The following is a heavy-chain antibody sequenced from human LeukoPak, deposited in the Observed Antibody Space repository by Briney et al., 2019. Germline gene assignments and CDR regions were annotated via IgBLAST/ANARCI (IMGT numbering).Heavy chain of an antibody. V-gene: IGHV3-33*01. Sequence: PGGSLRLSCVASGFTFSNYGMHWVRQAPGQGLEWVAVIYYDGSNKYYADSVKGRFTISRDNSKNTVYLQMNSLTAGDTAVYSCARGSSSSGYYYFDYWGQGTLVTVSS. J-gene: IGHJ4*02. CDR1: GFTFSNYG. CDR2: IYYDGSNK. CDR3: ARGSSSSGYYYFDY. D-gene: IGHD6-19*01.